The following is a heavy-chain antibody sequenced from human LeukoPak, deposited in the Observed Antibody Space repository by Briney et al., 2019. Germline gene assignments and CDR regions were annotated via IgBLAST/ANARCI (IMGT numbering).Heavy chain of an antibody. CDR1: GFTFSSSA. CDR3: AKQLGYRSDGSCYFPY. V-gene: IGHV3-23*01. D-gene: IGHD2-15*01. J-gene: IGHJ4*02. CDR2: ISNNGGYT. Sequence: GGSLGLSCAASGFTFSSSAMSWVRQAPGKGLEWVSAISNNGGYTYYADSVQGRFTISRDNSKSTLCLQMNSLRAEDTAVYYCAKQLGYRSDGSCYFPYWGQGTLVTVSS.